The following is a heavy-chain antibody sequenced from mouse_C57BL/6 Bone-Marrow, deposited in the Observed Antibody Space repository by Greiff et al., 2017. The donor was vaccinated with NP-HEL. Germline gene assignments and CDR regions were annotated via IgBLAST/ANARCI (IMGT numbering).Heavy chain of an antibody. Sequence: VQLQQSGPGLVQPSQSLSITCTVSGFSLTSYGVHWVRQSPGKGLEWLGVIWRGGSTDYNAAFMSRLSITKDNSKSQVFFKMNSLQADDTAIYYCAKPHYYGSSYVSAMDDWGQGTSVTVSS. CDR2: IWRGGST. CDR3: AKPHYYGSSYVSAMDD. J-gene: IGHJ4*01. D-gene: IGHD1-1*01. V-gene: IGHV2-5*01. CDR1: GFSLTSYG.